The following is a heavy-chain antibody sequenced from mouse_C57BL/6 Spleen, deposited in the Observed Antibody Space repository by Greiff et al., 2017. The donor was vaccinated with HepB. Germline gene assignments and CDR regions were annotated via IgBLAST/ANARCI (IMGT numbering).Heavy chain of an antibody. CDR3: ARDDAVWYFDV. V-gene: IGHV3-6*01. Sequence: EVKLMESGPGLVKPSQSLSLTCSVTGYSITSGYYWNWIRQFPGNKLEWMGYISYDGSNNYNPSLKNRISITRDTSKNQFFLKLNSVTTEDTATYYCARDDAVWYFDVWGTGTTVTVSS. J-gene: IGHJ1*03. CDR2: ISYDGSN. D-gene: IGHD2-3*01. CDR1: GYSITSGYY.